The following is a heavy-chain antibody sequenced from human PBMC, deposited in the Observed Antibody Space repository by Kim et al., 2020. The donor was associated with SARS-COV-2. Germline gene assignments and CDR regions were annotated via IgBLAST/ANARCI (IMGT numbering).Heavy chain of an antibody. J-gene: IGHJ6*01. Sequence: GGSLRLSCVASEFSFSDYYMSWVRQAPGKGLEWLSHISGSSNTIVYADSAKGRFTITRDNAKNSLHLKMNSLRADDTAVYYCARVVQGSAGRDFWGQGTTVSV. CDR2: ISGSSNTI. CDR3: ARVVQGSAGRDF. V-gene: IGHV3-11*01. D-gene: IGHD3-10*01. CDR1: EFSFSDYY.